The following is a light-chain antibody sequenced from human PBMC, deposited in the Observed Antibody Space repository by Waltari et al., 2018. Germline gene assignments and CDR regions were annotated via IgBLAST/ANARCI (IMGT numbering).Light chain of an antibody. CDR2: VAS. CDR3: HQSGGSGRA. J-gene: IGKJ4*01. Sequence: ENVLTQSPGTLSLSPGARATLSCRARQSVGDTYLAWYQQKPGQAPRLLIYVASTRATGIPDRFSGSGSETGFTLTISRLEPEDVAVYYCHQSGGSGRAFGGGTKVEIK. V-gene: IGKV3-20*01. CDR1: QSVGDTY.